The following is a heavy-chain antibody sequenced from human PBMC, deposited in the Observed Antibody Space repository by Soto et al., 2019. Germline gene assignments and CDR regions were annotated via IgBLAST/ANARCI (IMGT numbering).Heavy chain of an antibody. CDR3: ARATVVTPFPFDY. J-gene: IGHJ4*02. CDR1: GFTFSSYG. CDR2: IWYDGSNK. V-gene: IGHV3-33*01. Sequence: VQLVESGGGVVQPGRSLRLSCAASGFTFSSYGMHWVRQAPGKGLEWVAVIWYDGSNKYYADSVKGRFTISRDNSKNTLYLQMNSLRAEDTAVYYCARATVVTPFPFDYWGQGTLVTVSS. D-gene: IGHD4-17*01.